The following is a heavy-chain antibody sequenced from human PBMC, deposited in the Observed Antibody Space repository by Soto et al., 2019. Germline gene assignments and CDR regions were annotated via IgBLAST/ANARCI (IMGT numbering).Heavy chain of an antibody. V-gene: IGHV1-18*01. J-gene: IGHJ5*02. CDR3: ARVTASGWLNWCDP. Sequence: QVQLVQSGAEVKKPGASVKVSCKASGYTFSSYGISWVRQAPGQGLEWMGWISAYNGNTNYAQNIQGRVTMTTDTATTTAYMELRSMRSDDTAVYYCARVTASGWLNWCDPWGQGTLVTVSA. D-gene: IGHD6-19*01. CDR2: ISAYNGNT. CDR1: GYTFSSYG.